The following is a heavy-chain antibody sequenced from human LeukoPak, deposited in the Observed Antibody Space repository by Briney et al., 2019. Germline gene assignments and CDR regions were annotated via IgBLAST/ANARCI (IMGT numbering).Heavy chain of an antibody. J-gene: IGHJ6*02. Sequence: GGSLRLSCAASGFTFSSYAMHWVRQAPGKGLEWVAVISYDGSNKYYADSVKGRFTISRDNSKNTLYLQMNSLRAEDTAVYYCGRDLRTYSSGWYYYYYGMDVWGQGTTVTVSS. CDR2: ISYDGSNK. CDR1: GFTFSSYA. CDR3: GRDLRTYSSGWYYYYYGMDV. V-gene: IGHV3-30-3*01. D-gene: IGHD6-19*01.